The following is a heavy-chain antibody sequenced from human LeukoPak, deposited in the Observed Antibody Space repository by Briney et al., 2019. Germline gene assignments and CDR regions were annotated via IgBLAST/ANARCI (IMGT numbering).Heavy chain of an antibody. CDR3: AREATYYDILTGYLNWFDP. CDR1: GFTFSSYW. Sequence: GGSLRLSCAASGFTFSSYWMSWVRQAPGKGLEWVANIKQDGSEKYYVDSVKGRFTISRDNAKNTLYLQMNSLRAEDTAVYYCAREATYYDILTGYLNWFDPWGQGTLVTVSS. J-gene: IGHJ5*02. CDR2: IKQDGSEK. V-gene: IGHV3-7*01. D-gene: IGHD3-9*01.